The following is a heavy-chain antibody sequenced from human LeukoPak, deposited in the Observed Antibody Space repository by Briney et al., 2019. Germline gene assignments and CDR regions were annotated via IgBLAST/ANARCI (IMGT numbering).Heavy chain of an antibody. CDR3: ARDPYSGYESGHYFDY. D-gene: IGHD5-12*01. Sequence: PGGSLSLSCAASGFTFSSYSMNWVRQAPGKGLEWVSSISSSSSYIYYADSVKGRFTISRDNAKNSLYLQMNSLRAEDTAVYYCARDPYSGYESGHYFDYWGQGTLVTVSS. CDR2: ISSSSSYI. J-gene: IGHJ4*02. V-gene: IGHV3-21*01. CDR1: GFTFSSYS.